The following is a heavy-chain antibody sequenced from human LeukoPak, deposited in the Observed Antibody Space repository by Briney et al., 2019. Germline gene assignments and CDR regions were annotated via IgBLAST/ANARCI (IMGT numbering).Heavy chain of an antibody. J-gene: IGHJ5*02. CDR1: GFTFDDYG. D-gene: IGHD1-26*01. CDR3: ARDLVSGSCHPWLFDP. CDR2: INWNGGST. V-gene: IGHV3-20*04. Sequence: PGGSLRLSCAASGFTFDDYGMSWVRQAPGKGLEWVSGINWNGGSTGYADSVKGRFTISRDNAKNSLYLQMNSLRAEDTALYYCARDLVSGSCHPWLFDPWGQGTLVTVSS.